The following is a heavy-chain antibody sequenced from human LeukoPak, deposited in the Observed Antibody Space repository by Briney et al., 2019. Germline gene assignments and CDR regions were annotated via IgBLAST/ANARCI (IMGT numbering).Heavy chain of an antibody. D-gene: IGHD3-22*01. CDR3: AKDSDYYYDSSGLFDY. V-gene: IGHV3-23*01. Sequence: PGGSLRLSCAASKFAFSSYAMSWVRQAPGKGLEWVSAISGSGGSTYYADSVKGRFTISRDNSKNTLYLQMNSLRAEDTAVYYCAKDSDYYYDSSGLFDYWGQGTLVTVSS. J-gene: IGHJ4*02. CDR1: KFAFSSYA. CDR2: ISGSGGST.